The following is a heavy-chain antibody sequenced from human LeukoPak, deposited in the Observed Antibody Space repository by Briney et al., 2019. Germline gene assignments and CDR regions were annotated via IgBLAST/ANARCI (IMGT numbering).Heavy chain of an antibody. CDR1: GFTFSSYW. Sequence: PGGSLRLSCAAAGFTFSSYWMHWVRQAPGKGLVWVSRIDTDGSSTSYADSAKGRFTVSRDNAKNTLYLQMNSLRAEDTAVYYCARVGGSSDFDYWGQGTLVTVSS. D-gene: IGHD3-10*01. V-gene: IGHV3-74*01. CDR3: ARVGGSSDFDY. J-gene: IGHJ4*02. CDR2: IDTDGSST.